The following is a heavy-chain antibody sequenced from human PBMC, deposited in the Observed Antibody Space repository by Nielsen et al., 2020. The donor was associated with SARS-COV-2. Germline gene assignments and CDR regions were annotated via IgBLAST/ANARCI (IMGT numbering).Heavy chain of an antibody. V-gene: IGHV4-59*01. CDR3: ARGRAPLRY. Sequence: GSLRLSCSISGGSMNFFYRSWIRQAPGKGLEWIAYNYNSAKTMYNSSPKSRVTMSVDTSKNQLSLRLTSVTAADTAVYYCARGRAPLRYWGQGILVTVSS. J-gene: IGHJ4*02. D-gene: IGHD2-15*01. CDR2: NYNSAKT. CDR1: GGSMNFFY.